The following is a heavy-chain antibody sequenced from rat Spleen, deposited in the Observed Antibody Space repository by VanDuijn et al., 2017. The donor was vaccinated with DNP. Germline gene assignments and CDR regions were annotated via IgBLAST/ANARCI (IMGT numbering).Heavy chain of an antibody. V-gene: IGHV5-31*01. CDR1: GFTFNNYW. D-gene: IGHD1-1*01. CDR3: TRSGGGFAF. J-gene: IGHJ3*01. Sequence: EVKLVESGGGLVQPGRSLKLSCVASGFTFNNYWMAWIRQVPGKGLEWVASITRSGGSPFYPDSVKDRFTISRDNAKNTLYLQMSSLRSEDTATYYCTRSGGGFAFWGQGTLVTVSS. CDR2: ITRSGGSP.